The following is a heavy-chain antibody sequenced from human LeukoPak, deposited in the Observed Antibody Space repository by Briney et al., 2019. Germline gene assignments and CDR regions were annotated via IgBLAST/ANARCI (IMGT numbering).Heavy chain of an antibody. CDR2: ISGSGGST. J-gene: IGHJ4*02. V-gene: IGHV3-23*01. D-gene: IGHD3-22*01. CDR3: AKDTYYYDSSGYYTDY. CDR1: GFTFSSYG. Sequence: QSGGSLRLSCAASGFTFSSYGMSWVRLAPGKGLEWVSTISGSGGSTYYADSVKGRFTISRDNSKNTLYLQMNSLRAEDTAVYYCAKDTYYYDSSGYYTDYWGQGTLVTVSS.